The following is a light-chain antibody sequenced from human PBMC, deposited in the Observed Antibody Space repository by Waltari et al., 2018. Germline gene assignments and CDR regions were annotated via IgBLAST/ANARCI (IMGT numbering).Light chain of an antibody. Sequence: EIVLTQSPATLSLSPGERTTLSCRASQSVSSHLAWYQQKPGQAPRLRIYDAFNRATGIPARFSGSGSGTDFTLTISSLEPEDFAVYYCQQRSNWITFGQGTRLEIK. CDR2: DAF. V-gene: IGKV3-11*01. CDR1: QSVSSH. J-gene: IGKJ5*01. CDR3: QQRSNWIT.